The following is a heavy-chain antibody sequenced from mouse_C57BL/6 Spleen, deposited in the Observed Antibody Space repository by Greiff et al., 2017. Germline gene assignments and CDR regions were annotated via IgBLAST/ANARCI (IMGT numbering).Heavy chain of an antibody. Sequence: QVQLQQSGAELAKPGASVKLSCKASGYTFTSYWMHWVKQRTGQGLEWIGYINPSSGYTKYHQKFKYKATLTADKSSSTSYMQLCSLTYEDSAVYYCAKSLYDGYSSWCAYWGQGTLVTVSA. J-gene: IGHJ3*01. D-gene: IGHD2-3*01. CDR1: GYTFTSYW. CDR2: INPSSGYT. V-gene: IGHV1-7*01. CDR3: AKSLYDGYSSWCAY.